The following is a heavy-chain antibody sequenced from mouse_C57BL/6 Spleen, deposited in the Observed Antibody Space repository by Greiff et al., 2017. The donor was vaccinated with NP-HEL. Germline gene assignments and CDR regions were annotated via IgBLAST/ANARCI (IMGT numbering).Heavy chain of an antibody. D-gene: IGHD2-5*01. Sequence: VKVVESGPGLVQPSQSLTITCTASGFSLTSYGVHWVRQSPGKGLEWLGVIWSGGSTDYNTASISRLSISKDNSNIHVFFIMNSLPAADTSISYCARTCYYSNSFDYWGQGTTLTVSS. CDR1: GFSLTSYG. CDR3: ARTCYYSNSFDY. V-gene: IGHV2-2*01. CDR2: IWSGGST. J-gene: IGHJ2*01.